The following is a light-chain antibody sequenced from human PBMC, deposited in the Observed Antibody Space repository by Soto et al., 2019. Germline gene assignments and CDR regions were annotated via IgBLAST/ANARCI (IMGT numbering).Light chain of an antibody. V-gene: IGLV2-18*02. CDR3: GSYTTSAARFV. CDR1: SSDVGSYNR. Sequence: QSALTQPPSVSGSPGQSVTIPCTGTSSDVGSYNRVSWYQQPPGTAPQLMIYEVNNRPSGVPDRFSGSKSGNTASLTISGLQAEDDADYYSGSYTTSAARFVFGTGTKLTVL. J-gene: IGLJ1*01. CDR2: EVN.